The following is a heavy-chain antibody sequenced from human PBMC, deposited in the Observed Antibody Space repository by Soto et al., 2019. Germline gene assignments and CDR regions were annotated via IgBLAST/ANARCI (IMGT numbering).Heavy chain of an antibody. CDR1: GGSISGFY. J-gene: IGHJ4*02. CDR2: VFYTGST. CDR3: AGGPPGRVTPFHF. D-gene: IGHD4-4*01. Sequence: QVQLQESGPGLVKSSETLTLTCSVSGGSISGFYHSWVRQSPGKGLEWIGYVFYTGSTSYNPSLMSRVALSMDTSKSQFSVQLNSVTTAHSVGYHCAGGPPGRVTPFHFWGQGSLVTVSS. V-gene: IGHV4-59*01.